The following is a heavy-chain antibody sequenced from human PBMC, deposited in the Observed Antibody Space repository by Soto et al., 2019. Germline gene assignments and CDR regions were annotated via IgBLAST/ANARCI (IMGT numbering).Heavy chain of an antibody. D-gene: IGHD1-26*01. CDR2: ISGRGGST. J-gene: IGHJ4*02. V-gene: IGHV3-23*01. CDR1: GFTFSSYA. Sequence: EVQLLESGGGLVQPGGSLRLSCAASGFTFSSYAMRWVRQAPVKGLEWVSAISGRGGSTYYADSVKGRFTISRDTAKTTLYLQMNSLRAEDTAVYSCARRGSGSYDDYWGQGTLVPVSS. CDR3: ARRGSGSYDDY.